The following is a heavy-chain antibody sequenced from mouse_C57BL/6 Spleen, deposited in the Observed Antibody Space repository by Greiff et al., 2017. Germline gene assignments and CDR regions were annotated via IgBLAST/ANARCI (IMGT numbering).Heavy chain of an antibody. J-gene: IGHJ4*01. CDR2: IWSDGST. D-gene: IGHD1-1*02. CDR3: ARGGKNVGGYAMDY. CDR1: GFSLTSYG. V-gene: IGHV2-6*03. Sequence: VKLVESGPGLVAPSQSLSITCTVSGFSLTSYGVHWVRQPPGKGLEWLVVIWSDGSTNYNSALKSRLSISKDNSKSQVFLKMNSLQTDDTAMYYCARGGKNVGGYAMDYWGQGTSVTVSS.